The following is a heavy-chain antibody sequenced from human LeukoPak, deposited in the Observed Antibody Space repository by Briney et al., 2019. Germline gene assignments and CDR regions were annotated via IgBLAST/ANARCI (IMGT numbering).Heavy chain of an antibody. D-gene: IGHD2-2*01. Sequence: SETLSLTCAVYGGSFSGYYWSWIRQPPGKGLEWIGEINHSGSTNYNPSLKSRVTISVDTSKNQFSLKLSSVTAADTAAYYCARDPALLVPAASYYYYYGMDVWGKGTTVTVSS. CDR1: GGSFSGYY. CDR3: ARDPALLVPAASYYYYYGMDV. J-gene: IGHJ6*04. V-gene: IGHV4-34*01. CDR2: INHSGST.